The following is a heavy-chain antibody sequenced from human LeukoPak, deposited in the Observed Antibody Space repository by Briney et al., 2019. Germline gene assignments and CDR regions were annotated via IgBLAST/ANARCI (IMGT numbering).Heavy chain of an antibody. CDR1: GDSISSDY. CDR2: IYYSGST. CDR3: ARGRDYYDSSGYYLGDAFDI. V-gene: IGHV4-59*01. D-gene: IGHD3-22*01. Sequence: SETLSLTCNVSGDSISSDYWSWIRQPPGKGLEWIGHIYYSGSTNYNPSLKSRVTISVDTSKNQFSLKLSSVTAADTAVYYCARGRDYYDSSGYYLGDAFDIWGQGTMVTVSS. J-gene: IGHJ3*02.